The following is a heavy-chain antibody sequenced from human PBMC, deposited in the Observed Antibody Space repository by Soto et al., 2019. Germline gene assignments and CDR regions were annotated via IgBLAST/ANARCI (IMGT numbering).Heavy chain of an antibody. V-gene: IGHV1-69*13. CDR2: IIPIFGTA. CDR1: GGTFSSYA. J-gene: IGHJ4*02. Sequence: SVKVSCKASGGTFSSYAISWVRQSPGQGLEWMGGIIPIFGTANYAQKFQGRVTITADESTSTAYMELSSLRSEDTAVYYCARDRYCSGGSCYLGTFPEFDYWGQGTLVTVSS. CDR3: ARDRYCSGGSCYLGTFPEFDY. D-gene: IGHD2-15*01.